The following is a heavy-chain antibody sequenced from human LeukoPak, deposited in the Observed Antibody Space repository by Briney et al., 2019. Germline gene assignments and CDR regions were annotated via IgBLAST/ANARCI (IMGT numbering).Heavy chain of an antibody. J-gene: IGHJ3*02. V-gene: IGHV1-46*01. CDR1: GYTFTTYY. Sequence: ASVKVSCKASGYTFTTYYIHWVRQAPGQGLEWMGIVNPSGGTTRNAQKFQDRLTMTRDTSTSTVYMDLSSLTSDDTAVYYCARARLSAFDIWGLGTMVTVSS. CDR2: VNPSGGTT. CDR3: ARARLSAFDI.